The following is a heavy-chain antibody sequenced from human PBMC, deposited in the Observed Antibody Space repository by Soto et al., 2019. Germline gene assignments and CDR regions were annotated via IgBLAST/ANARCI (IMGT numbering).Heavy chain of an antibody. J-gene: IGHJ4*02. V-gene: IGHV4-34*01. CDR3: ARGKLADYVWGSYPYHCDD. CDR2: INHSGST. CDR1: GGSFSGYY. Sequence: PPETLSLTCAVYGGSFSGYYWSWIRQPPGKGLEWIGEINHSGSTNYNPSLKSRVTISVDTSKNQFSLKLSSVTAADTAVYYCARGKLADYVWGSYPYHCDDWGKGTVVTVS. D-gene: IGHD3-16*01.